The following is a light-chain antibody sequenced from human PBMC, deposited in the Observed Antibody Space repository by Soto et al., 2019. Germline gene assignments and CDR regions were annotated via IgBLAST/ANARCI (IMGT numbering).Light chain of an antibody. V-gene: IGKV1-13*02. CDR1: QGISTL. J-gene: IGKJ5*01. CDR2: ESS. CDR3: QHFKSFPIT. Sequence: AIQLTQSPSSLSASVGDRVTITCRASQGISTLLAWYQQKPGKAPKVLIYESSLLQSGVPSRFSSSGSGTDFTLTISSLQPEDFATYYCQHFKSFPITFGQGTRLEIK.